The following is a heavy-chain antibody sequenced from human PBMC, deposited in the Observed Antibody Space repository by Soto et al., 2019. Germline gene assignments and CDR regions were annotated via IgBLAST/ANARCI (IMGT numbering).Heavy chain of an antibody. V-gene: IGHV4-39*01. CDR2: IYYTGST. Sequence: SETLSLTCTVSGASISSNGYYWGWIRQPPGKGLEWIGHIYYTGSTNYNSSLKSRVTISVDTSKNQFSLKLSSVTAADTAVYYCARWRGVEMAKIFSHYFDYWGQGPLVTVSS. CDR1: GASISSNGYY. D-gene: IGHD3-3*01. CDR3: ARWRGVEMAKIFSHYFDY. J-gene: IGHJ4*02.